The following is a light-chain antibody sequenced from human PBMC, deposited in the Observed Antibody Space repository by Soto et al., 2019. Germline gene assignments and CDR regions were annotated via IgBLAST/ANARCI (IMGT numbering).Light chain of an antibody. Sequence: ETVLTQSPGTLSLSPGERATLSCRASQSVSNTYLAWDQQKPGQAPRLLIHGASSRATGIPDRFSGSGSGTDFTLTIGRLEPEDFAVYYCQQYGSSPWTFGQGTKVEIK. J-gene: IGKJ1*01. CDR1: QSVSNTY. V-gene: IGKV3-20*01. CDR3: QQYGSSPWT. CDR2: GAS.